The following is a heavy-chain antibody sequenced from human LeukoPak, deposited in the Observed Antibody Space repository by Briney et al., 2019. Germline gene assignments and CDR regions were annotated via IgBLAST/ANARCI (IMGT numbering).Heavy chain of an antibody. Sequence: SVKVSCKASGGTFSSYAISWVRQAPGQGLEWMGGIIPIFGTANYAQRFQGRVTITTDESTSTAYMELSSLRSEDTAVYYCARAVLRRPGTLDPWGQGTLVTVSS. CDR3: ARAVLRRPGTLDP. V-gene: IGHV1-69*05. D-gene: IGHD1-1*01. J-gene: IGHJ5*02. CDR2: IIPIFGTA. CDR1: GGTFSSYA.